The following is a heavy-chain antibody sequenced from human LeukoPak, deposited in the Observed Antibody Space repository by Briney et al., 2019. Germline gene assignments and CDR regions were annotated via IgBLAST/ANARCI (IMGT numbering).Heavy chain of an antibody. V-gene: IGHV3-30*18. D-gene: IGHD2-2*01. CDR3: AKVFYCSSTSCLKAFDI. J-gene: IGHJ3*02. CDR1: GFTFSSYG. CDR2: ISYDGSNK. Sequence: GGSLRLPCAASGFTFSSYGMHWVRQAPGKGLEWVAVISYDGSNKYYADSVKGRFTISRDNSKNTLYLQMNSLRAEDTAVYYCAKVFYCSSTSCLKAFDIWGQGTMVTVSS.